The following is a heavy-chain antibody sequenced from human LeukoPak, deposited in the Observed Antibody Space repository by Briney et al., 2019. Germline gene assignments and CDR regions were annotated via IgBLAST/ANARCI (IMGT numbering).Heavy chain of an antibody. CDR1: GFTVRSNY. V-gene: IGHV3-66*04. D-gene: IGHD5-12*01. CDR3: ARHYSGYESYFDY. CDR2: IYSGGST. J-gene: IGHJ4*02. Sequence: PGGSLRLSCAASGFTVRSNYMSWVRQAPGKGLEWVSVIYSGGSTYYADSVKGRFTISRDNSKNTLYLQMNSLRAEDTAVYYCARHYSGYESYFDYWGQGTLVTVSS.